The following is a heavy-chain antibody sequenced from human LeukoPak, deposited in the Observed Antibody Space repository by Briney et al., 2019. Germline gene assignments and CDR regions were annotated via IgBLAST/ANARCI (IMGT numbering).Heavy chain of an antibody. J-gene: IGHJ4*02. CDR1: GFTFSSYG. Sequence: PGGSLRLSCAASGFTFSSYGMHWVRQAPGKGLEWVAFIHYDGSNEYYADSVKGRFTISGDDSRNTLYLQMNSLRAEDTALYYCAKNHRDAGDYWGQGTLVTVSS. CDR3: AKNHRDAGDY. D-gene: IGHD2-2*01. V-gene: IGHV3-30*02. CDR2: IHYDGSNE.